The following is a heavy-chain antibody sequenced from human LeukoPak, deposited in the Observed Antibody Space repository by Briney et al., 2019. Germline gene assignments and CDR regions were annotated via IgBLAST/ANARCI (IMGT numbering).Heavy chain of an antibody. Sequence: SETLSLTCTVSGGSISNYYWSWIRQPPGKGLEWIGYIYYSGRTNYNPSLRSRVTMSVGTSKNQFSLKLSSVTAADTAVYYCARDSPRITTPIMAFDIWGQGTMVTVSS. V-gene: IGHV4-59*01. CDR3: ARDSPRITTPIMAFDI. J-gene: IGHJ3*02. CDR1: GGSISNYY. CDR2: IYYSGRT. D-gene: IGHD3-10*01.